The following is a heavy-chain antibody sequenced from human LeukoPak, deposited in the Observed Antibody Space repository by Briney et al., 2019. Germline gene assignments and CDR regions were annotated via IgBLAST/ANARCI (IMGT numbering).Heavy chain of an antibody. CDR1: GFIFSNYA. Sequence: PGGSLRLSCAASGFIFSNYAMEWVRQAPGKGLEWVSSISSGGSYIYYADSVKGRSTISRDDAKNSLYLQMNSLTAEDTALYYCARLFGGGYGKYYFDFWGQGTLVTVSS. J-gene: IGHJ4*02. CDR3: ARLFGGGYGKYYFDF. D-gene: IGHD3-22*01. CDR2: ISSGGSYI. V-gene: IGHV3-21*01.